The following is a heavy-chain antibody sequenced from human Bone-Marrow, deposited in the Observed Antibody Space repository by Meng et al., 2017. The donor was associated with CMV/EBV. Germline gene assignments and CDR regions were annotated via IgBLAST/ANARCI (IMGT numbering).Heavy chain of an antibody. CDR3: ARHSSGYSYGYPSRYNWSDP. D-gene: IGHD5-18*01. CDR1: GGSFSGYY. V-gene: IGHV4-34*01. J-gene: IGHJ5*02. CDR2: INHSGST. Sequence: SETLSLTCAVYGGSFSGYYWSWIRQPPGKGLEWIGEINHSGSTNYNPSLKSRVTISVDTSKNQFSLKLSSVTAADTAVYYCARHSSGYSYGYPSRYNWSDPWGQGTLVTVSS.